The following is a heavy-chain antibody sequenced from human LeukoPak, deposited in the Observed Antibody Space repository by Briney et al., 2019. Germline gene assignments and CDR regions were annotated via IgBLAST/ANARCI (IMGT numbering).Heavy chain of an antibody. Sequence: SETLSLTCTVSGGSISSYYWSWIRQPAGKGLEWIGRIYTSGSTNYNPSLKSRVTISVDTSKNQFSLKLSSVTAADTAVYYCARDLAYCGGDCYSNWFDPWGQGTLVTVSS. CDR2: IYTSGST. D-gene: IGHD2-21*02. V-gene: IGHV4-4*07. CDR1: GGSISSYY. J-gene: IGHJ5*02. CDR3: ARDLAYCGGDCYSNWFDP.